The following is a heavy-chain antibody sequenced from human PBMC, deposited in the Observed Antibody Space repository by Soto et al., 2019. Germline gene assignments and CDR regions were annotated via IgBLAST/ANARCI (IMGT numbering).Heavy chain of an antibody. CDR3: ASGYYDILTGRDTKYYFDY. CDR2: IYYSGNT. Sequence: PSETLCLTCTVSGGSIVNGDYYWTWIRQPPGKGLERIGYIYYSGNTYYNQSLKSRVMISVDTSKNQFSLNLSSVTAADTAVYYCASGYYDILTGRDTKYYFDYWGQGALVTVSS. D-gene: IGHD3-9*01. J-gene: IGHJ4*02. V-gene: IGHV4-30-4*01. CDR1: GGSIVNGDYY.